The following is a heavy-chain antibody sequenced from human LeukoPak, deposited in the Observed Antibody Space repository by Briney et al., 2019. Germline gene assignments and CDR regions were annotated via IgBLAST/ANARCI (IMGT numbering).Heavy chain of an antibody. CDR3: ARDPFRRYGDSYYYYYGMDV. J-gene: IGHJ6*04. CDR2: IWYDGSNK. D-gene: IGHD4-17*01. Sequence: PGGSLRLSCAASGFTFSSYGMHWVRQAPGKGLEWVAVIWYDGSNKYYADSVKGRFTISRDNSKNTLYLQMNSLRAEDTAVYYCARDPFRRYGDSYYYYYGMDVWGKGTTVTVSS. V-gene: IGHV3-33*01. CDR1: GFTFSSYG.